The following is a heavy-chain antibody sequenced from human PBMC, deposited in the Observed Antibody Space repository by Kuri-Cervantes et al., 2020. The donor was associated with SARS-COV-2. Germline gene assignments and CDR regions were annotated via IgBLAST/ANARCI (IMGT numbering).Heavy chain of an antibody. V-gene: IGHV1-8*01. Sequence: ASVKVSCKASGYTFNIHDINWVRQATGQGLEWMGWMNPASGNTGYAQKFQGRVTMISNTSITTAYMELSSLPSEDTAVYYCARGHHLSNWFDPWGQGTLVTVYS. J-gene: IGHJ5*02. CDR2: MNPASGNT. CDR1: GYTFNIHD. CDR3: ARGHHLSNWFDP.